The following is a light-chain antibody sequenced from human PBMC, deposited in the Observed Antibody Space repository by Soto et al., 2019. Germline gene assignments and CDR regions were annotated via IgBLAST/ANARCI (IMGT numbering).Light chain of an antibody. J-gene: IGKJ4*01. CDR1: QGIGST. V-gene: IGKV3-15*01. CDR2: GAS. CDR3: QHYANWPLT. Sequence: GSVGDRATLSCRASQGIGSTLAWYQQKPGQTPRLLIYGASTRATGVPARFSGSGSGTDFTLTINSLQSEDFAVYYCQHYANWPLTFGGGTKVEI.